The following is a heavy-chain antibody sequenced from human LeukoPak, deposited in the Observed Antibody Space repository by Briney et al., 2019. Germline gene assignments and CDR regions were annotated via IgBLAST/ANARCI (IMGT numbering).Heavy chain of an antibody. D-gene: IGHD5-24*01. V-gene: IGHV4-59*12. J-gene: IGHJ4*02. CDR1: GASIRSYY. CDR3: AMETRWMAFDY. CDR2: IYHSGST. Sequence: SETLSLTCTVSGASIRSYYWSWIRQPPGKGLEWIGSIYHSGSTNYNPSLKSRVTISVDTSKNQFSLKLSSVTAADTAVYYCAMETRWMAFDYWGQGTLVTVSS.